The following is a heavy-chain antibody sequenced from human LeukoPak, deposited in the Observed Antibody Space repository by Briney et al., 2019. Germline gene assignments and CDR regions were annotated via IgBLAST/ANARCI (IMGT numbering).Heavy chain of an antibody. Sequence: SETLSLTCTVSGGSISSYYWSWIRQPPGKGLEWIGYIYYSGSTNYNPSLKSRVTISVDTSKNQFSLKLSPLTAADTAVYYCARHRVPRSGWYGDFNFWGQGTLVTVSS. V-gene: IGHV4-59*08. CDR3: ARHRVPRSGWYGDFNF. CDR1: GGSISSYY. D-gene: IGHD6-19*01. J-gene: IGHJ4*02. CDR2: IYYSGST.